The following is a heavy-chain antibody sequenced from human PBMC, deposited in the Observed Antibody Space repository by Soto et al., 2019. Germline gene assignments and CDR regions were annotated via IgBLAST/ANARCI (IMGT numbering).Heavy chain of an antibody. CDR1: GFTFSNYA. V-gene: IGHV3-64*02. CDR3: ASGHSSSWYSFDY. J-gene: IGHJ4*02. D-gene: IGHD6-13*01. CDR2: ISSNGGST. Sequence: EVQLVESGEGLVQPGGSLRLSCAASGFTFSNYAMHWVRQAPGKGLEFVSAISSNGGSTYYADSVKGRFTISRDNSKNTLFLQMGSLRAEDMAVYYCASGHSSSWYSFDYWGQGTLVTVSS.